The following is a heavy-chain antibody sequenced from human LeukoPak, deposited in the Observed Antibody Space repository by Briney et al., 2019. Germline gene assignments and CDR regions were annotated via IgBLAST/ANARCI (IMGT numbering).Heavy chain of an antibody. CDR1: GGSFSGYY. CDR2: INHSGST. Sequence: SETLSLTCAVYGGSFSGYYWSWIRQPPGKGLEWIGEINHSGSTNYNPSLKSRVTISVDTSKNQFSLKLSSVTAADTAVYYCAREHSGSYYAFDIWGQGTMVTVSS. J-gene: IGHJ3*02. V-gene: IGHV4-34*01. D-gene: IGHD1-26*01. CDR3: AREHSGSYYAFDI.